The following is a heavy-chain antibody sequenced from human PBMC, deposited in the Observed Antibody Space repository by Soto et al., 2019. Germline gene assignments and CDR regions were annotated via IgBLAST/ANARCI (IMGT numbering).Heavy chain of an antibody. CDR1: GGTFSSYA. Sequence: GASVKVSCKASGGTFSSYAISWVRQAPGQGLEWMGGIIPIFGTANYAQKFQGRVTITADESTSTAYMELSSLRSETTAVYYCAGKKTVMPPRYNSTVRAVWGQGTPVTVPS. V-gene: IGHV1-69*13. CDR3: AGKKTVMPPRYNSTVRAV. J-gene: IGHJ4*01. CDR2: IIPIFGTA. D-gene: IGHD1-1*01.